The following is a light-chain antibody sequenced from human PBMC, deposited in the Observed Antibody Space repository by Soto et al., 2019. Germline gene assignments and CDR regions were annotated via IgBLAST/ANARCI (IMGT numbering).Light chain of an antibody. CDR1: QSISSW. V-gene: IGKV1-5*03. CDR2: KAS. Sequence: DIQMTQSPSTLSASVGDRVTITCRASQSISSWLAWYQQKPGQAPKLLIYKASSLKSGVPSRFSGSGSGTEFTLTITSLQPDDFTTYYRQQYNSYSWTFGQGTKVEIK. CDR3: QQYNSYSWT. J-gene: IGKJ1*01.